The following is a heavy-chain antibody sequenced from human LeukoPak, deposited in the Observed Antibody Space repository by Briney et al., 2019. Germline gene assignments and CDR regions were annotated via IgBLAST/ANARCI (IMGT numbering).Heavy chain of an antibody. Sequence: GGSLRLSCAASGFSFSSYSMNWVRQAPGKGLEGVSYISCSSSYIYYANSVKGRFTISRDNSKNTLYLQMGSLRAEDMAVYYCARTTATRRSGWYYYYGMDVWGQGTTVTVSS. CDR1: GFSFSSYS. D-gene: IGHD6-19*01. CDR3: ARTTATRRSGWYYYYGMDV. CDR2: ISCSSSYI. J-gene: IGHJ6*02. V-gene: IGHV3-21*05.